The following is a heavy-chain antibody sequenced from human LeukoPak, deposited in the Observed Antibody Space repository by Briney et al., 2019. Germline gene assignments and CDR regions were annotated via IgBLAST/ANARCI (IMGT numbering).Heavy chain of an antibody. CDR2: IYYSGST. J-gene: IGHJ2*01. CDR1: GGSVSSSTYY. Sequence: SETLSLTCTVSGGSVSSSTYYWGWIRQPPGKGLEWIGSIYYSGSTYYNPSLKSRVTISVDTSKNQFSLKLSSVTAADTAVYYCARARIAAADKLYWYFDLWGRGTLVTVSS. CDR3: ARARIAAADKLYWYFDL. V-gene: IGHV4-39*07. D-gene: IGHD6-13*01.